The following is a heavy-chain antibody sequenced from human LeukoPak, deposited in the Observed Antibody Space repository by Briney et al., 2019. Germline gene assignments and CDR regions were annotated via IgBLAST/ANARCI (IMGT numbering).Heavy chain of an antibody. CDR3: VGELSMGAFDI. J-gene: IGHJ3*02. CDR1: GGSISSYY. Sequence: PSETLPLTCTVSGGSISSYYWSWIRQPPGKGLEWIGYIYYSGSTNYNPSLKSRVTISVDTSKNQFSLKLSSVTAADTAVYYCVGELSMGAFDIWGQGTMVTVSS. V-gene: IGHV4-59*01. D-gene: IGHD3-10*01. CDR2: IYYSGST.